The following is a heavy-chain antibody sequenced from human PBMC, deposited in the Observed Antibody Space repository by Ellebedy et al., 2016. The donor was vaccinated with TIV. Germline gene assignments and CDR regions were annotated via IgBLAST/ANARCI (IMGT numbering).Heavy chain of an antibody. J-gene: IGHJ4*02. CDR2: IYHSGIT. V-gene: IGHV4-59*01. CDR3: AGAVAGIRY. D-gene: IGHD6-19*01. Sequence: MPGGSLRLSCTVPGGAIDSYYWTRIRQPPGKGLEWIGYIYHSGITNYSPSLESRLTISIDKSKKQFSLRLSSVTAADTAVYYCAGAVAGIRYWGQGTLVTVSS. CDR1: GGAIDSYY.